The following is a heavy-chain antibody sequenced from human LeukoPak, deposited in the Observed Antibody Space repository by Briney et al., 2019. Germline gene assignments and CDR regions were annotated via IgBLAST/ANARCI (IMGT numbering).Heavy chain of an antibody. V-gene: IGHV3-48*01. CDR2: IGTSGSPT. CDR3: ARDRYYYDTSGSCFDY. Sequence: GGSLRLSCAASGFTFSRSNMNWVRQAPGKGLEWISYIGTSGSPTFYADSVKGRFSISRDNAKNSLFLQVNSLRAEDTAVYYCARDRYYYDTSGSCFDYWGQGTLVTVSS. CDR1: GFTFSRSN. D-gene: IGHD3-22*01. J-gene: IGHJ4*02.